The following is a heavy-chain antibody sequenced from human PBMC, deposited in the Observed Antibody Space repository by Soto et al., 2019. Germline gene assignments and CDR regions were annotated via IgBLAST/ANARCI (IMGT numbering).Heavy chain of an antibody. V-gene: IGHV3-33*01. CDR3: ARDEIASLRVYYYGMDV. CDR1: GFTFLSYG. CDR2: IWYDGSNK. D-gene: IGHD2-21*01. Sequence: GGSLTLSCAPSGFTFLSYGMHWVRPAPCKGLEWVAVIWYDGSNKYYAEKVKGRYTISRDNSKNTLFLQMNSLRAEDTAVYYCARDEIASLRVYYYGMDVWGQGT. J-gene: IGHJ6*02.